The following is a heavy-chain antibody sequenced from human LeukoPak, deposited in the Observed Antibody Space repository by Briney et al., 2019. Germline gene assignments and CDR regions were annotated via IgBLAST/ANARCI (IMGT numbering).Heavy chain of an antibody. CDR1: GYTFTSYD. Sequence: ASVKVSCKASGYTFTSYDINWVRQATGQGLEWMGWMNPNSGNTGYAQKFQGRVTMTRNTSISTAYMELSSLRSEDTAVYYCAREWTMVTTVNYYYYYGMDVWGQGTTVTVSS. J-gene: IGHJ6*02. V-gene: IGHV1-8*01. D-gene: IGHD4-4*01. CDR3: AREWTMVTTVNYYYYYGMDV. CDR2: MNPNSGNT.